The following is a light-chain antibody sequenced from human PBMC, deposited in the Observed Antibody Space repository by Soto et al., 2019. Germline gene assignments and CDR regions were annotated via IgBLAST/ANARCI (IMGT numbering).Light chain of an antibody. CDR1: QSVGNNY. J-gene: IGKJ5*01. CDR3: QQCASPPIT. V-gene: IGKV3-20*01. Sequence: EIVLTQSPGTLSLSPGVRATLSCRASQSVGNNYLAWYQQKPGQAPRRLIHDASVRATGIPDRFSGSGSGTDFTLTISRLEPEDFAVYYCQQCASPPITFGQGTRLDIK. CDR2: DAS.